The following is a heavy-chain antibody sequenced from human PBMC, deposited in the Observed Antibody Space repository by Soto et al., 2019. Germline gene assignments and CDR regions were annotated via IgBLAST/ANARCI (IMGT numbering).Heavy chain of an antibody. CDR2: ITTSSSFR. CDR1: GFSISTYI. Sequence: EVQLVESGGGLVKPGGSLRLSCAASGFSISTYIMNWVRQAPGKGLEWGADITTSSSFRFYADSLKGRFTISRDDAKNSLYLQMNSLRVEDTGVYYCARDRAAALGTLPLDSWGQGTLVTVSS. D-gene: IGHD6-13*01. CDR3: ARDRAAALGTLPLDS. V-gene: IGHV3-21*02. J-gene: IGHJ4*02.